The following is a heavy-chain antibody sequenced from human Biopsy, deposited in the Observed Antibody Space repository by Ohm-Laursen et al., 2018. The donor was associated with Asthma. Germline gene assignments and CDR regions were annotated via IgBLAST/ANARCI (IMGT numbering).Heavy chain of an antibody. Sequence: ASVKVSCNASGYTFIHFAIHWVRQAPGQRLEWMGWINAGDGNTKYSQKFQGRVTITRDTSASTAYMDLRSLRSEDTAVYYCARTYFDFLTGQVHDAFAMWGQGTMVTVSS. CDR1: GYTFIHFA. V-gene: IGHV1-3*01. CDR2: INAGDGNT. CDR3: ARTYFDFLTGQVHDAFAM. D-gene: IGHD3-9*01. J-gene: IGHJ3*02.